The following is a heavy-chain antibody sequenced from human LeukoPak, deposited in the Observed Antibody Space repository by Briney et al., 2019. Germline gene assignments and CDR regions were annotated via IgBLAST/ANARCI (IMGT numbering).Heavy chain of an antibody. J-gene: IGHJ6*03. CDR3: ARTVQLERPVPLRNYYYMDV. V-gene: IGHV4-61*02. D-gene: IGHD1-1*01. Sequence: SQTLSLTCTVSGDSISSGSYYWSWIRQPAGKGLEWIGRIYTSGSTNYNPSLKSRVTISVDTSKNQFSLKLSSVTAADTAVYYCARTVQLERPVPLRNYYYMDVWGKGTTVTISS. CDR1: GDSISSGSYY. CDR2: IYTSGST.